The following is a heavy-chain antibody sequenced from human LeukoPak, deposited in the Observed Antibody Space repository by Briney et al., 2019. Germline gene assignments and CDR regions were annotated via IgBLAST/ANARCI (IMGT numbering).Heavy chain of an antibody. Sequence: GGSPRLSCAASRFTLSNYWMSWVRQAPGKGLEWVANIKQDGSETYYVDFVKGRFTISRDNAKNSLSLQMNSLRAEDTAVYYCARQRGSGCLDYWGQGTLVTVSS. D-gene: IGHD6-19*01. CDR1: RFTLSNYW. J-gene: IGHJ4*02. CDR2: IKQDGSET. CDR3: ARQRGSGCLDY. V-gene: IGHV3-7*01.